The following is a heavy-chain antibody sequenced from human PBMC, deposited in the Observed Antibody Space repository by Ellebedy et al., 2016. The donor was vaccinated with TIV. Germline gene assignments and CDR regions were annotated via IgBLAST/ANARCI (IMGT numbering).Heavy chain of an antibody. J-gene: IGHJ4*02. CDR3: ARSPYTGYSDLGFDY. V-gene: IGHV3-7*01. Sequence: PGGSLRLSCAASEFRFNMYWMTWFRQAPGKGLEWVASLKHDGSEMHYVDSVKGRFTIPRDKAENSLYLQMNSLRADDTAVYYCARSPYTGYSDLGFDYWGQGSLVTVSS. D-gene: IGHD2-2*02. CDR1: EFRFNMYW. CDR2: LKHDGSEM.